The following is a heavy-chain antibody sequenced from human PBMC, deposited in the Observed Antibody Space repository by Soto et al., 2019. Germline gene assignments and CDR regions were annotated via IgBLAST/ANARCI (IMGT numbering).Heavy chain of an antibody. Sequence: SETLALTCSVSGGSITSGGYYGGWIRQLPEKGLDWVAYVYSIGLTYYNPSLQSRLSISLDTSKNQFSLILRSVTAADTAVYSCARDPHGFNKAFDISGQGAMVTVSS. J-gene: IGHJ3*02. CDR1: GGSITSGGYY. D-gene: IGHD5-12*01. CDR3: ARDPHGFNKAFDI. CDR2: VYSIGLT. V-gene: IGHV4-31*03.